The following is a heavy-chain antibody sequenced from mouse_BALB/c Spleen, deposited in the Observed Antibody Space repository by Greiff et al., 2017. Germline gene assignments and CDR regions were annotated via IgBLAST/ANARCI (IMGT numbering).Heavy chain of an antibody. J-gene: IGHJ3*01. CDR2: ISYDGSN. D-gene: IGHD2-10*01. V-gene: IGHV3-6*02. CDR3: ARTTYYGNYEAY. CDR1: GYSITSGYY. Sequence: EVQLQESGPGLVKPSQSLSLTCSVTGYSITSGYYWNWIRQFPGNKLEWMGYISYDGSNNYNPSLKNRISITRDTSKNQFFLKLNSVTTEDTATYYCARTTYYGNYEAYWGQGTLVTVSA.